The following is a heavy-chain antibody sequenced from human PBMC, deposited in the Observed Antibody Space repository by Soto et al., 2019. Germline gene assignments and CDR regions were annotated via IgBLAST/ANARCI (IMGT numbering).Heavy chain of an antibody. D-gene: IGHD5-12*01. CDR2: IYYSGTS. J-gene: IGHJ4*02. V-gene: IGHV4-39*01. Sequence: SETMPLTCTVADGSISNSAYYWGWIRQPPGKGLEWIGTIYYSGTSYHNPSLKSRVTISVDTSKNQFSLTLTSVTAADTAVYYCASRVEGLYSGNDRYYFDYWGQGTLVSVYS. CDR3: ASRVEGLYSGNDRYYFDY. CDR1: DGSISNSAYY.